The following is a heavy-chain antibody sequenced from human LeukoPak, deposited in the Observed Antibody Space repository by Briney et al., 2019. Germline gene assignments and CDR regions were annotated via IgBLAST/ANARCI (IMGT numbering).Heavy chain of an antibody. CDR1: GFTFSSYG. V-gene: IGHV3-30*02. CDR2: IRYDGSNK. Sequence: GGSLRLSCAASGFTFSSYGMHWVRQAPGKGLEWVAFIRYDGSNKYYADSVKGRFTISRDNSKNTLYLQMNSLRAEDTAVYYCAKDAYYDFWSGYSKLLYYYYMDVWGKGTTVTVSS. D-gene: IGHD3-3*01. J-gene: IGHJ6*03. CDR3: AKDAYYDFWSGYSKLLYYYYMDV.